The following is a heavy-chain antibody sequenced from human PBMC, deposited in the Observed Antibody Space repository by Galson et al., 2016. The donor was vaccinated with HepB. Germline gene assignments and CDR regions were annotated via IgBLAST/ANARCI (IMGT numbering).Heavy chain of an antibody. CDR1: GFSLTIDGEG. CDR2: VYWNDDK. V-gene: IGHV2-5*01. CDR3: AHIGLRFGDLLLDY. D-gene: IGHD3-10*01. J-gene: IGHJ4*02. Sequence: PALVKPTQTLTLTCTFSGFSLTIDGEGVGWIRQPPGKALEWLALVYWNDDKRYSPSLKTRLTITKDASKKQVFLKMTNMDPADTATYYCAHIGLRFGDLLLDYWGQGARVTVSS.